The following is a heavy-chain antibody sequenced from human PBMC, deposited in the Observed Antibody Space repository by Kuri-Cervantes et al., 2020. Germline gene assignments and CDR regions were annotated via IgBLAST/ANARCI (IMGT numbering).Heavy chain of an antibody. Sequence: ETLSLTCAASGFTFSDYYMNWVRQAPGKGLEWVSSISSSSTIYYADSVKGRFTISRDNAKNSLYLQMNSLRAEDTAVYYCARPQGGIAASSRYYYYYMDVWGKGTTVTVSS. CDR2: ISSSSTI. CDR3: ARPQGGIAASSRYYYYYMDV. V-gene: IGHV3-69-1*01. D-gene: IGHD6-13*01. J-gene: IGHJ6*03. CDR1: GFTFSDYY.